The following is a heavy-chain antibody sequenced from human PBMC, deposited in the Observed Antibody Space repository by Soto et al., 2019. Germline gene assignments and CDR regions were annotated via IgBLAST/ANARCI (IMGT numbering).Heavy chain of an antibody. CDR3: AGNYYDSSGYYHYALDI. D-gene: IGHD3-22*01. CDR1: GFTFSKYG. J-gene: IGHJ3*02. V-gene: IGHV3-30*03. Sequence: GGSLRLSCASSGFTFSKYGMHWVRQAPGKGLEWVAIISYDGSNKYYADSVKGRFTISRDNSKNTLYLQMNSLRAEDTAVYYCAGNYYDSSGYYHYALDIWGQGTMVTVSS. CDR2: ISYDGSNK.